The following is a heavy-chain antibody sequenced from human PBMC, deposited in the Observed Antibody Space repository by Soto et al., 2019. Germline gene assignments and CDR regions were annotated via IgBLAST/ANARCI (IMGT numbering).Heavy chain of an antibody. CDR2: IYHSGST. Sequence: PSKTLSLTCTVSGGSISSSSYYWGWIRQPPGKGLEWIGSIYHSGSTYYNPSLKSRVTISVDRSKNQFSLKLSSVTAADTAVYYCARGTDTWFFALWGRGTLVTAPQ. CDR3: ARGTDTWFFAL. D-gene: IGHD3-9*01. V-gene: IGHV4-39*07. J-gene: IGHJ2*01. CDR1: GGSISSSSYY.